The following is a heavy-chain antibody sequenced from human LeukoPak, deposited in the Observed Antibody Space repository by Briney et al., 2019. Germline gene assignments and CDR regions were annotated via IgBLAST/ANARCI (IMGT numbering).Heavy chain of an antibody. CDR3: ARLTSLWFGGMDV. CDR1: GFTFSSYS. CDR2: ISGSSSYI. J-gene: IGHJ6*02. V-gene: IGHV3-21*04. D-gene: IGHD3-10*01. Sequence: GGSLRLSCAASGFTFSSYSMNWVRQAPGKGLEWVSCISGSSSYINYADSMKGRFTISRDNAKNSLYLQMNSLRGEDTAVYYCARLTSLWFGGMDVWGQGTTVTVSS.